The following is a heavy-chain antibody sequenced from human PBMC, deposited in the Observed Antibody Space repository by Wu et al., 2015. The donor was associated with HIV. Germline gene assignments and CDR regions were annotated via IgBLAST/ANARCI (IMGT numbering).Heavy chain of an antibody. CDR3: AIDNGSGIF. Sequence: QVQLVQSGAEVKKLGASVKVSCKASGYIFAGYYMEWVRQTPGQGLEWMGWIDPRSGGTNYAQNFRGRVTLTRDTSLRTAYMELSSLRSDDTAVYYCAIDNGSGIFWGKGTVVTVSA. D-gene: IGHD6-25*01. J-gene: IGHJ4*02. V-gene: IGHV1-2*02. CDR1: GYIFAGYY. CDR2: IDPRSGGT.